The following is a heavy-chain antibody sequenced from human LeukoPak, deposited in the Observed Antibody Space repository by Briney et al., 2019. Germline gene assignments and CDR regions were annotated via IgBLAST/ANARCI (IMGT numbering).Heavy chain of an antibody. V-gene: IGHV3-23*01. J-gene: IGHJ6*02. Sequence: GGSLRLSCAASGFTFSSYAMSWVRQAPGKGLEWVSTISRSVGSTYYADSVKGRFTISRDNSKNTLYLQVNSLRAEDTAVYYCAKELTQYGDFTYDMDVWGQGTTVTVSS. CDR1: GFTFSSYA. CDR3: AKELTQYGDFTYDMDV. D-gene: IGHD4-17*01. CDR2: ISRSVGST.